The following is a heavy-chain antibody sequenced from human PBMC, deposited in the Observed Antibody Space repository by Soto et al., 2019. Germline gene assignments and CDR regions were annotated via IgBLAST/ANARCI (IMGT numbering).Heavy chain of an antibody. CDR1: GFTFSSYA. CDR2: ISGGGSTT. D-gene: IGHD6-13*01. J-gene: IGHJ1*01. V-gene: IGHV3-23*01. CDR3: ARDHAAGGTISRYFQD. Sequence: EVQLLESGGGLVQPEGSLRLSCGASGFTFSSYAMSWVRQAPGKGLEWVSGISGGGSTTYYADSVKGRFTISRDNSKNTLYLQVNRMRGEDTAVYYCARDHAAGGTISRYFQDWGQGTLVTVSS.